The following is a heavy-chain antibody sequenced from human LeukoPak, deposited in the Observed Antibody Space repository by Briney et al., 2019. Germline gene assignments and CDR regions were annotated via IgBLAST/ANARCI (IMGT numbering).Heavy chain of an antibody. CDR3: ARALDNYYDFSHFDP. CDR1: GGSISSYY. V-gene: IGHV4-59*01. J-gene: IGHJ5*02. Sequence: SETLSLTCTVSGGSISSYYWSWIRQPPGKGLEWIGHICYTGRIYYNPSVMSRLTISVDRSKNQFSLKLTSVTAADTAVYYCARALDNYYDFSHFDPWGQGTPVTVSS. D-gene: IGHD3-3*01. CDR2: ICYTGRI.